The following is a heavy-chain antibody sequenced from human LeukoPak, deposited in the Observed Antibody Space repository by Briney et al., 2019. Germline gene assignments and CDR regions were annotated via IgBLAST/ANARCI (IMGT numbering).Heavy chain of an antibody. CDR2: IYYSGST. J-gene: IGHJ3*02. Sequence: SETLSLTCTVSGGSISSGDYYWSWIRQPPGKGLEWIGYIYYSGSTYYNPSLKSRVTISVDTSKDQFSLKLSSVTAADTAVYYCASLSSTYAFDIWGQGTMVTVSS. CDR1: GGSISSGDYY. CDR3: ASLSSTYAFDI. D-gene: IGHD2-2*01. V-gene: IGHV4-30-4*08.